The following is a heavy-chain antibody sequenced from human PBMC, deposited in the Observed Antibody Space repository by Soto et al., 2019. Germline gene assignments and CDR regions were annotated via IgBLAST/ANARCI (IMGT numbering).Heavy chain of an antibody. Sequence: PGGSLRLSCAASGCTFSSYAMSWVSQAPGKGLEWVAVIWSDGSSEYYADSVKGRFTISRDNSKNTLSLQMNSLRAEDTALYYCARDNNGYYYYGMDVWGQGTTVTVSS. J-gene: IGHJ6*02. CDR1: GCTFSSYA. V-gene: IGHV3-33*08. CDR3: ARDNNGYYYYGMDV. CDR2: IWSDGSSE. D-gene: IGHD1-20*01.